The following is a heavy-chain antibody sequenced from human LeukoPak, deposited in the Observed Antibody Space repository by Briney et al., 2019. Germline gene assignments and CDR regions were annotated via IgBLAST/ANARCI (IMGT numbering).Heavy chain of an antibody. CDR1: GYTFTGYY. V-gene: IGHV1-2*02. J-gene: IGHJ4*02. Sequence: GASVKVSCKASGYTFTGYYMHWVRQAPGQGLEWMGWINPNSGGTNYAQKFQGRVAMTRDTPISTAYVELTRLRSDDTAVYYCARDNGDYWFDYWGQGTLVTVSS. D-gene: IGHD4-17*01. CDR2: INPNSGGT. CDR3: ARDNGDYWFDY.